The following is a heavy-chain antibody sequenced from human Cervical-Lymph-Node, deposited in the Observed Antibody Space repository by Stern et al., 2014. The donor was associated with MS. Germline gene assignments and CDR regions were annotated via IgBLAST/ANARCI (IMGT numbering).Heavy chain of an antibody. V-gene: IGHV3-9*01. CDR2: ISWDGGST. Sequence: VQLVQSGGGLVQPGRSLRLSCAASGFTVNDYSMHWVRTAPGKGMEWVSGISWDGGSTEYAASVKGRFAIARDNARNSLFLHMNSLRPEDTAFYYCTKTTVTTRPFEYWGQGILVTVSS. J-gene: IGHJ4*02. D-gene: IGHD4-17*01. CDR3: TKTTVTTRPFEY. CDR1: GFTVNDYS.